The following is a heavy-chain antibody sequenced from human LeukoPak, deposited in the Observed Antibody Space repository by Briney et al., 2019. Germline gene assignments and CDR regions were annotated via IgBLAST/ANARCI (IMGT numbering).Heavy chain of an antibody. CDR1: GFTFSSYA. J-gene: IGHJ4*02. D-gene: IGHD2-8*02. CDR3: ARDLSEKYCIDY. V-gene: IGHV3-23*01. Sequence: GGSLRLSCAASGFTFSSYAMSWVRQAPGKGLEWVSAISGSGGSTYYADSVKSRFTISRDNSKNTVSLQMNSLRAEDTAIYYCARDLSEKYCIDYWGQGTQVTVSS. CDR2: ISGSGGST.